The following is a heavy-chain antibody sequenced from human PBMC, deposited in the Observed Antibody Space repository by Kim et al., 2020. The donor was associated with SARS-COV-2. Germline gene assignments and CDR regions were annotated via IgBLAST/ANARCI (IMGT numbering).Heavy chain of an antibody. CDR1: GYTLTELS. D-gene: IGHD1-26*01. J-gene: IGHJ5*02. CDR2: FDPEDGET. Sequence: ASVKVSCKVSGYTLTELSMHWVRQAPGKGLEWMGGFDPEDGETIYAQKFQGRVTMTEDTSTDTAYMELSSLRSEDTAVYYCATDSGVGAKRIWFDPWGQGTLVTVSS. V-gene: IGHV1-24*01. CDR3: ATDSGVGAKRIWFDP.